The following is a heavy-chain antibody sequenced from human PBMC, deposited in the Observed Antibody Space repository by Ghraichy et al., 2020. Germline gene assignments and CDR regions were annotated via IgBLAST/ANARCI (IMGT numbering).Heavy chain of an antibody. D-gene: IGHD2-8*01. V-gene: IGHV1-8*01. J-gene: IGHJ6*02. CDR2: MNPNSGNT. Sequence: ASVKVSCKASGYTFTSYDINWVRQATGQGLEWMGWMNPNSGNTGYAQKFQGRVTMTRNTSISTAYMELSSLRSEDTAVYYCASATLYCTNGVCYLPPLLDYYYYGMDVWGQGTTVTVSS. CDR1: GYTFTSYD. CDR3: ASATLYCTNGVCYLPPLLDYYYYGMDV.